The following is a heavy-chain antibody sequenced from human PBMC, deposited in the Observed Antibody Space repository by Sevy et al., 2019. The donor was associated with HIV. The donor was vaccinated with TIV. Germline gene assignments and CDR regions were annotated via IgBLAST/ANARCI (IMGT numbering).Heavy chain of an antibody. CDR1: GYTFTGYY. CDR3: ARYYDSSGRVRSNWYFDL. D-gene: IGHD3-22*01. J-gene: IGHJ2*01. Sequence: ASVKVSCKASGYTFTGYYMHWVRQAPGQGLEWMGWINPNSGGTNYAQKFQGRVTMTRDTSISTAYMELSRLRSDDTAVYYCARYYDSSGRVRSNWYFDLWGRGTLVTVSS. CDR2: INPNSGGT. V-gene: IGHV1-2*02.